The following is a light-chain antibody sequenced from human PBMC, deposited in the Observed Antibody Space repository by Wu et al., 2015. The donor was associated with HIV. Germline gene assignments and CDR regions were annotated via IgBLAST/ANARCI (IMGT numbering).Light chain of an antibody. CDR3: QQYYTFPPT. CDR1: QSISSY. CDR2: AAS. J-gene: IGKJ4*01. V-gene: IGKV1-39*01. Sequence: DIQMTQSPSSLSASVGDRVTITCRASQSISSYLNWYQQKPGKAPKLLIYAASSLQSGVPSRFSGSGSGTDFTLTISCLQSEDFATYYCQQYYTFPPTFGGGPRWRSN.